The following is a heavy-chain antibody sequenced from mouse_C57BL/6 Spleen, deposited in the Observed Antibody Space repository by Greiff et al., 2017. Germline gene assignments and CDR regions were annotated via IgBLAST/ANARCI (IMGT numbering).Heavy chain of an antibody. Sequence: VKLQESGPELVKPGASVKISCKASGYSFTSYYIHWVKQRPGQGLEWIGWIYPGSGNTKYNEKFKGKATLTADTSSSTAYMQLSSLTSEDSAVYYCARYYGSSYDWYFDVWGTGTTVTVSS. J-gene: IGHJ1*03. CDR2: IYPGSGNT. V-gene: IGHV1-66*01. D-gene: IGHD1-1*01. CDR3: ARYYGSSYDWYFDV. CDR1: GYSFTSYY.